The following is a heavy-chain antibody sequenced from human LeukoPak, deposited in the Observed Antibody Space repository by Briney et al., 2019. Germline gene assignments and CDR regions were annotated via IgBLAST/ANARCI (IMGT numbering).Heavy chain of an antibody. V-gene: IGHV3-48*01. Sequence: PGGSLRLSCAASGFTFSSYSMNWVRQAPGKGLEWISYISSSSSTIYYADSVKGRFTISRDNAKNSLYLQMNSLRAEDTAVYYCARRLPWFGESYYYYYVDVWGKGTTVTVSS. CDR2: ISSSSSTI. D-gene: IGHD3-10*01. CDR3: ARRLPWFGESYYYYYVDV. CDR1: GFTFSSYS. J-gene: IGHJ6*03.